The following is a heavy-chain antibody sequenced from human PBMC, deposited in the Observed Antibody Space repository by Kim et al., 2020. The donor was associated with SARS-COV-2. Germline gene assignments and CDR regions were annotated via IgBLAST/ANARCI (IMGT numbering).Heavy chain of an antibody. J-gene: IGHJ4*02. D-gene: IGHD3-22*01. V-gene: IGHV1-8*01. Sequence: QEFRGRVTMTRDTSISTAYMELSSLRSEDTAVYYCARGKYYYESSGYYYYWGQGTLVTVSS. CDR3: ARGKYYYESSGYYYY.